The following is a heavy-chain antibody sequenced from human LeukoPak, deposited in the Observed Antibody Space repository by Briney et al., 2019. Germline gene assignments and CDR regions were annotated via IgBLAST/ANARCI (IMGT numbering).Heavy chain of an antibody. CDR3: ARNDWNDPWFDP. J-gene: IGHJ5*02. V-gene: IGHV1-2*02. Sequence: GVSVKVSCKASGYTXTGYYIHWVRRAPGQGLEWMGWLNPKSGGTNYAQNFQGRVTMTRDTIINTAYMELSRLRSDDTAVYYCARNDWNDPWFDPWGQGTLVTVSS. D-gene: IGHD1-1*01. CDR2: LNPKSGGT. CDR1: GYTXTGYY.